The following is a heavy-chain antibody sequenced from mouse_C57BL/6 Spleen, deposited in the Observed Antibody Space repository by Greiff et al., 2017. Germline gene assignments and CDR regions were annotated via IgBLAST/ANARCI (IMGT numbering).Heavy chain of an antibody. J-gene: IGHJ3*01. CDR2: IDPENGDT. V-gene: IGHV14-4*01. CDR3: TSYPGLAY. CDR1: GFNIKDDY. Sequence: LKQSGAELVRPGASVKLSCTASGFNIKDDYMHWVKQRPEQGLEWIGWIDPENGDTEYASKFQGKATITADTSSNTAYLQLSSLTSEDTAVYYCTSYPGLAYWGQGTLVTVSA. D-gene: IGHD2-10*01.